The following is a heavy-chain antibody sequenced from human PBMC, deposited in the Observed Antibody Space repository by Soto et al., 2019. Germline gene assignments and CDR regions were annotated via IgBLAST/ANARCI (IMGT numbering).Heavy chain of an antibody. D-gene: IGHD2-15*01. CDR2: ISGSGGST. CDR1: GFTFSNSA. Sequence: EVQLLESGGGLVQPGGSLRLSCAASGFTFSNSAMGWVRQAPGKGLEWVSCISGSGGSTYYADSVKGRFTISRYNSKNPLFLQMNTLRAEDTGVYYCSTRFCYGTSCHFDSWGQGTLVTVSS. CDR3: STRFCYGTSCHFDS. V-gene: IGHV3-23*01. J-gene: IGHJ4*02.